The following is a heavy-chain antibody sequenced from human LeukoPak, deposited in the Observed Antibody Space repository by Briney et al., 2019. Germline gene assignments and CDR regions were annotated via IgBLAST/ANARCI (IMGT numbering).Heavy chain of an antibody. CDR3: ARDRPNYYGSDGHYYRRDGDY. CDR2: ITSRGEST. CDR1: GFTFSIYA. Sequence: GGSLRLSCAASGFTFSIYAMSWVRQAPGKGLQWVSSITSRGESTWYVDSVKGRFTITRDNSENTQYLQMHRLRAEDTAVYYCARDRPNYYGSDGHYYRRDGDYWGRGTLVSVSS. V-gene: IGHV3-23*01. J-gene: IGHJ4*02. D-gene: IGHD3-22*01.